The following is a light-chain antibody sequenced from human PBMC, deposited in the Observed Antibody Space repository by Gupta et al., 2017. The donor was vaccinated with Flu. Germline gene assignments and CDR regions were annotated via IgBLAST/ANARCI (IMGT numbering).Light chain of an antibody. CDR2: GEN. V-gene: IGLV3-19*01. J-gene: IGLJ3*02. CDR3: NSRDSSGNHLWV. CDR1: SLRSYY. Sequence: SSELTQDPAVSVALGQTVRITCQGDSLRSYYASWYQQTPGQAPVLVIYGENKRPSGIPDRFSCSRSGNTASSTITGAQAEDEADYYCNSRDSSGNHLWVFGGGTKLTVL.